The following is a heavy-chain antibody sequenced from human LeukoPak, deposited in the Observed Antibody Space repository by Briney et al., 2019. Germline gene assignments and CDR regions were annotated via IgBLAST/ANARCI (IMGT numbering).Heavy chain of an antibody. CDR3: ARVGFNWFDP. D-gene: IGHD2-15*01. CDR1: GGSISSGGYS. J-gene: IGHJ5*02. Sequence: SETLSLTCAVSGGSISSGGYSWSWIRQPPGKGLEWIGYIYHSGSTYYNPSLKSRVTISVDRSKNQFSLKLSSVNAADTAGYYCARVGFNWFDPWGQGTLVTVSS. CDR2: IYHSGST. V-gene: IGHV4-30-2*01.